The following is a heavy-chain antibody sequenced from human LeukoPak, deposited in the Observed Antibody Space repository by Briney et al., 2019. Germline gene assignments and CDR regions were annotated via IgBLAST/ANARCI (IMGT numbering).Heavy chain of an antibody. J-gene: IGHJ3*02. V-gene: IGHV5-51*01. Sequence: GESLKISCKGSGYSFTIYWIGWVRQMPGKDLEWMGIIYPGDSDTRYSPSFQGQVTISADKSIRTAYLQWSSLKASDTAMYYCARLRPQDAFDIWGQGTMVTVSS. CDR1: GYSFTIYW. CDR2: IYPGDSDT. CDR3: ARLRPQDAFDI.